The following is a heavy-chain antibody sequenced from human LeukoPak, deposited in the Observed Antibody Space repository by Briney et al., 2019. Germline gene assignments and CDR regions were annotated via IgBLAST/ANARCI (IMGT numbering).Heavy chain of an antibody. D-gene: IGHD2-21*01. Sequence: PGRSLRLSCAASGFTFSDYGMHWVRQAPGKGLERVAVIWYDGSNIYYADSVKGRFTISRDNSRNTLYLQMNSLRAEDTAVYYCVRELPPVVQYYFDHWGPGTLVTVSS. J-gene: IGHJ4*02. CDR3: VRELPPVVQYYFDH. CDR2: IWYDGSNI. CDR1: GFTFSDYG. V-gene: IGHV3-33*01.